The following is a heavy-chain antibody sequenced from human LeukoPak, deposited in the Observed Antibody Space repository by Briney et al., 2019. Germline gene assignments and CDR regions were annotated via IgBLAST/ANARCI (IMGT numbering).Heavy chain of an antibody. Sequence: PSETLSLTCTVSGNSISSGDNYWSWIRQPAGKGLEWIGRIYTSGSTNYNPSLKSRVTISGDTSKNQFSLRLSSVTAADTAVYYCARASYSYDIYGWVPFDYWGQGTLVTVSS. D-gene: IGHD3-22*01. V-gene: IGHV4-61*02. CDR3: ARASYSYDIYGWVPFDY. J-gene: IGHJ4*02. CDR2: IYTSGST. CDR1: GNSISSGDNY.